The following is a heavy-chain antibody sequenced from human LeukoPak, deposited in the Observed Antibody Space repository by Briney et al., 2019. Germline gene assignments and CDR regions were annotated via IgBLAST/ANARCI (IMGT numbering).Heavy chain of an antibody. V-gene: IGHV4-59*01. Sequence: SETLSLTCTASGGSISSYYWSWIRQPPGQRLELIGYIYYSGSTNYNPSLKSRVTISVDTSKNQFSLKLSSVTAADTAVYYCARTMVRGVRGAFDIWGQGTMVTVSS. D-gene: IGHD3-10*01. CDR3: ARTMVRGVRGAFDI. CDR1: GGSISSYY. CDR2: IYYSGST. J-gene: IGHJ3*02.